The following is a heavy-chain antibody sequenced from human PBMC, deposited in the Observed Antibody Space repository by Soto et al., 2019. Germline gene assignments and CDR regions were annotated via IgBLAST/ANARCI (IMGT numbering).Heavy chain of an antibody. CDR1: GFTFSSYW. CDR2: IKQDGSGK. D-gene: IGHD2-2*01. Sequence: GGSLRLSCVASGFTFSSYWMSWVRQAPGKGLEWVASIKQDGSGKYYVDSVKGRFTISRDNAKNSLYLQMNTLRAEDTAVYYCARDAAPYCSSSSCYPYWGQGTLVTVSS. J-gene: IGHJ4*02. V-gene: IGHV3-7*01. CDR3: ARDAAPYCSSSSCYPY.